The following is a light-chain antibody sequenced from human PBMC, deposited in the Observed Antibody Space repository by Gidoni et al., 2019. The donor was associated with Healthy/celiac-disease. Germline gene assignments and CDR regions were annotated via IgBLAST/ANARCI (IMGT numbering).Light chain of an antibody. J-gene: IGKJ3*01. CDR2: DAS. CDR1: QDISNY. Sequence: IQMTHSPSSLSASVGDRVTITCQASQDISNYLNWYQQKPGKAPKLLIYDASNLETGVPSRFSGSGSGTDFTFTISSLQPEDIETYYCQQYDNLPLFTFGPGTKVDIK. CDR3: QQYDNLPLFT. V-gene: IGKV1-33*01.